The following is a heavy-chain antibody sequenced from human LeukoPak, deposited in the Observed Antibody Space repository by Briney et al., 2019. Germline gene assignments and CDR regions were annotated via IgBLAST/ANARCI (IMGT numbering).Heavy chain of an antibody. CDR3: ARDVGASNFDS. Sequence: GSLRLSCAAYGFTFSSYSINWIRQPPGKGLEWIGTISYGGITYYNPSLKSRVTISVDTSENQFSLKLSSVTAADTAVYYCARDVGASNFDSWGQGVQVTVSS. V-gene: IGHV4-59*12. CDR1: GFTFSSYS. J-gene: IGHJ4*02. D-gene: IGHD1-26*01. CDR2: ISYGGIT.